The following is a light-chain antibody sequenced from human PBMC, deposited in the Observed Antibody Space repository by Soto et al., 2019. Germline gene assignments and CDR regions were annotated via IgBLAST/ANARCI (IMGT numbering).Light chain of an antibody. J-gene: IGKJ1*01. CDR3: LQYRSFPWT. Sequence: DIQVTQSPSSLSASVGDKVTITCRASQDIKYDLGWYRQKPGTAPKRLIYSASSLQSGVPSRFSGSGSETEFTLTISSLQPEDFATYYCLQYRSFPWTFGQGTKVEIK. CDR1: QDIKYD. CDR2: SAS. V-gene: IGKV1-17*01.